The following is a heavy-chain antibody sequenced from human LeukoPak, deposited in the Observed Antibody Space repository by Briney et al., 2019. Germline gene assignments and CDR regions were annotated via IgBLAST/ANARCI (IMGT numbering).Heavy chain of an antibody. CDR2: IYSGGST. CDR3: ARDRTGTLDY. Sequence: GGSLRLSCAASGFTFSNYAMSWVRQAPGKGLEWVSVIYSGGSTYYADSVKGRFTISRDNSKNTLYLQMNSLRAEDTAVYYCARDRTGTLDYWGQGTLVTVSS. CDR1: GFTFSNYA. V-gene: IGHV3-53*01. J-gene: IGHJ4*02. D-gene: IGHD1-1*01.